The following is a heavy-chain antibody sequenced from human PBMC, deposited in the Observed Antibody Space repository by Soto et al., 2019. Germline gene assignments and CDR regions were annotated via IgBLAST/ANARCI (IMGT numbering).Heavy chain of an antibody. Sequence: QVQLQESGPGLVKPSQTLSLTCTVSGGSISSGDYYWSWIRQPPGKGLEWIGYIYYSGSTYYNPSLTRRVTISVDTSKNQFPLKLSSVTAADTAVYYCARARAAGPYGMDVWGQGTTVTVSS. CDR2: IYYSGST. CDR3: ARARAAGPYGMDV. D-gene: IGHD6-13*01. V-gene: IGHV4-30-4*01. CDR1: GGSISSGDYY. J-gene: IGHJ6*02.